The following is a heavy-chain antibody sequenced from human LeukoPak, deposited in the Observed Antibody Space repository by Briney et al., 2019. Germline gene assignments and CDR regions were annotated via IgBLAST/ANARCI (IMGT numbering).Heavy chain of an antibody. D-gene: IGHD6-6*01. J-gene: IGHJ5*02. Sequence: PSETLSLTCAVYGGSFSGHFWSWIRQPPGKGLEWIGEINHSGSTNYNPSLKSRVTISVDTSKNQFSLKLSSVTAADTAVYYCARGGIAARIGDKYNWFDPWGQGTLVTVSS. CDR3: ARGGIAARIGDKYNWFDP. V-gene: IGHV4-34*01. CDR1: GGSFSGHF. CDR2: INHSGST.